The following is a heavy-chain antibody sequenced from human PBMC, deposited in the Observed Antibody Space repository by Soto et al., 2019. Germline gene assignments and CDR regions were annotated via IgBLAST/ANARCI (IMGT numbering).Heavy chain of an antibody. D-gene: IGHD3-3*01. J-gene: IGHJ4*02. CDR1: GFIFKMYW. CDR3: TRGPRRISSGTEAY. CDR2: IYNDGTYS. V-gene: IGHV3-74*01. Sequence: GGSVRLSCAASGFIFKMYWMHWVRQSPGKGLVWISRIYNDGTYSDYADSVRGRLTISRDNVNDTLYLQMNNLRAEDSGLYYCTRGPRRISSGTEAYWRQGTQVTGS.